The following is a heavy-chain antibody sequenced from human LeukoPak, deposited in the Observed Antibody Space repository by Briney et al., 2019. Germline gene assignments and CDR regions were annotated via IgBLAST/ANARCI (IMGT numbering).Heavy chain of an antibody. V-gene: IGHV3-23*01. J-gene: IGHJ4*02. Sequence: GGSLRLSCAASGFTFSRYGMSWVRQPPGKGLEWVSAISNSGDNTNYADSVKGRFTISRDNSKNTLFLQMNSLRAEDTAVYYCAKAYSGTYFRIFDFWGQGTLVPVSS. CDR3: AKAYSGTYFRIFDF. CDR1: GFTFSRYG. CDR2: ISNSGDNT. D-gene: IGHD1-26*01.